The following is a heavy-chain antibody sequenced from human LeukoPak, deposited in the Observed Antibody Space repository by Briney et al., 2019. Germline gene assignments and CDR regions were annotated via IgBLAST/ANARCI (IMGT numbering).Heavy chain of an antibody. CDR2: ISAYNGNT. CDR1: GYTFTSYG. Sequence: ASVKVSCKASGYTFTSYGISWVRQAPGQGLEWMGWISAYNGNTNYAQKLQGRVTMTTDTSTGTAYMELRSLRSDDTAVYYCARYSSGWYPIPLDYWGQGTLVTVSS. D-gene: IGHD6-19*01. V-gene: IGHV1-18*01. J-gene: IGHJ4*02. CDR3: ARYSSGWYPIPLDY.